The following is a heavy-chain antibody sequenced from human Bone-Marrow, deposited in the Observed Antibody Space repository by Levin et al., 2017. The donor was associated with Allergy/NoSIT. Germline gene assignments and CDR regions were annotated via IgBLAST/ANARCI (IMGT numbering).Heavy chain of an antibody. CDR2: INPHDGAT. CDR1: GYTFTGYY. Sequence: GESLKISCNTSGYTFTGYYLHWVRQAPGQGLEWMGRINPHDGATDYTERFQGRVTMTRDTSIRTAYMELTSLTSEDTAVYYCARGSDLYYAYDFWGQGTMVTVSS. J-gene: IGHJ3*01. V-gene: IGHV1-2*06. D-gene: IGHD2-15*01. CDR3: ARGSDLYYAYDF.